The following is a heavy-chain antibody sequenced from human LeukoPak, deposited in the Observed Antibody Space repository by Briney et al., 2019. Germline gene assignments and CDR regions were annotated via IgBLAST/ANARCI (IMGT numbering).Heavy chain of an antibody. CDR3: ASGSSGSYYPYYFDY. Sequence: SETLSLTCTVSGGSIVSTSHYWGWIRQPPGKGLEWTGTIYYSGNTYYNPSLKSRVTISVDTSKNQFSLKLSSVTAADTAVYYCASGSSGSYYPYYFDYWGQGTLVTVSS. CDR2: IYYSGNT. CDR1: GGSIVSTSHY. J-gene: IGHJ4*02. D-gene: IGHD1-26*01. V-gene: IGHV4-39*01.